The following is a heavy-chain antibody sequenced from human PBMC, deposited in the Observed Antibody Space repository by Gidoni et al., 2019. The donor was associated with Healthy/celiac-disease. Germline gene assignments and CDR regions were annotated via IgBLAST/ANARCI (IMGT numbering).Heavy chain of an antibody. CDR2: INPNSGGT. D-gene: IGHD2-15*01. V-gene: IGHV1-2*04. CDR3: ARLSSGGRKDAFDI. J-gene: IGHJ3*02. Sequence: QVQLVQSGAEVKKPGASVKVSCKASGYPFTGYYMHWVRQAPGQGLEWMGWINPNSGGTNYAQKFQGWVTMTRDTSISTAYMELSRLRSDDTAVYYCARLSSGGRKDAFDIWGQGTMVTVSS. CDR1: GYPFTGYY.